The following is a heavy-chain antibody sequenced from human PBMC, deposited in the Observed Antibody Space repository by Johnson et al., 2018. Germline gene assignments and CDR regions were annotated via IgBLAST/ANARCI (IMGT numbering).Heavy chain of an antibody. J-gene: IGHJ3*02. V-gene: IGHV4-59*01. CDR2: IYYNGRT. Sequence: QVQLQESGPGLVKPSETLSLTCSVSGGSISGYYWSWIRQPPGKGLEWIGYIYYNGRTDYNPSLKRRLTISVDMSDNQFSLKLRSVTAADTAVYLCVKGGYYDILTGSYFDPFDIWGRGTMVTVSS. D-gene: IGHD3-9*01. CDR3: VKGGYYDILTGSYFDPFDI. CDR1: GGSISGYY.